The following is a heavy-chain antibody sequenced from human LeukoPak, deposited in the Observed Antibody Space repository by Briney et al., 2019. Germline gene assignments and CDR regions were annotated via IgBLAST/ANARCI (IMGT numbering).Heavy chain of an antibody. CDR2: IYYSGST. CDR3: ARHINGGPYESLDV. V-gene: IGHV4-39*01. CDR1: GGSISSSSYY. Sequence: SETLSLTCTVSGGSISSSSYYWGWIRRPPGKGLEWIGSIYYSGSTYYNPSLKSRVTISVDTSKNQFSLKLSSVTAADTAVYYCARHINGGPYESLDVWGQGTTVTVSS. J-gene: IGHJ6*02. D-gene: IGHD1-14*01.